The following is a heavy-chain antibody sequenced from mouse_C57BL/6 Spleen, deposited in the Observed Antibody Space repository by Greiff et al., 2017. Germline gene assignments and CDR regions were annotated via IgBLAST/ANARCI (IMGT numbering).Heavy chain of an antibody. V-gene: IGHV1-52*01. CDR1: GYTFTSYW. J-gene: IGHJ1*03. CDR3: ASSHYYGTLYFDV. Sequence: QVQLKQPGAELVRPGSSVKLSCKASGYTFTSYWMHWVKQRPIQGLEWIGNIDPSDSETHYNQKFKDKATLTVDKSSSTAYMQLSSLTSEDSAVYYCASSHYYGTLYFDVWGTGTTVTVSS. D-gene: IGHD1-1*01. CDR2: IDPSDSET.